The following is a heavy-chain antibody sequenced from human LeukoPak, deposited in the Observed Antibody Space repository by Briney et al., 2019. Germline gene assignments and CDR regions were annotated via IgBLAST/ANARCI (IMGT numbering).Heavy chain of an antibody. CDR1: GFTFNNYN. V-gene: IGHV3-21*01. CDR2: ITSSRTYI. D-gene: IGHD5-24*01. CDR3: ARDGYNYG. J-gene: IGHJ4*02. Sequence: GGALRLSCAASGFTFNNYNMNWVRQAPGKGLELVSFITSSRTYIYSADSVKGRFTISRNNAKNSLYLQRNSLRADDTAVYYCARDGYNYGWGQGALVTVSS.